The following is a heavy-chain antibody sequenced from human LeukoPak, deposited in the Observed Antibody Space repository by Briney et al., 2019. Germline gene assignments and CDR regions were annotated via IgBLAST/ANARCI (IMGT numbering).Heavy chain of an antibody. Sequence: GGSLRLSCAASGFTFSSYAMHWVRQAPGKGLEWVAVISYDGSNKYYADSVKGRFTISRDNAKNTLYLQMNSLRAEDTAVYYCARAYGSGTFNWLDLWGQGTLVTVSS. V-gene: IGHV3-30-3*01. CDR3: ARAYGSGTFNWLDL. D-gene: IGHD3-10*01. CDR2: ISYDGSNK. CDR1: GFTFSSYA. J-gene: IGHJ5*01.